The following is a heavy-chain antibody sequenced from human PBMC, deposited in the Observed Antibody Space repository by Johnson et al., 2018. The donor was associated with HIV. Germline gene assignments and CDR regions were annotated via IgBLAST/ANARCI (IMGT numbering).Heavy chain of an antibody. Sequence: VQLVESGGGVVQPGRSLRLSCAASGFTFSSYWMHWVRQAPGKGLVWVSRINSDGSSTSYADSVKGRLTISRDNAKNTLYLQMNSLRAEDTAVYYCARDKAVGYSSGWHAFDIWGQGTMVTVSS. D-gene: IGHD6-19*01. CDR2: INSDGSST. CDR3: ARDKAVGYSSGWHAFDI. CDR1: GFTFSSYW. V-gene: IGHV3-74*01. J-gene: IGHJ3*02.